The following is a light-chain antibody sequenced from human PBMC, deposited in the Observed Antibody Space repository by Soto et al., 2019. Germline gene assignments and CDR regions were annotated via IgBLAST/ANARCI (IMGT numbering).Light chain of an antibody. Sequence: IFLTQSPCTLALSPGQRATLSCRASQRLSASDIAWYQQKPGHAPKFLIYGVSSRATGIPDRFSGSGSGTDFTLTISRLEHEDFAVYHCQQYGSSPLITFGQGTRLEIK. CDR2: GVS. J-gene: IGKJ5*01. CDR3: QQYGSSPLIT. CDR1: QRLSASD. V-gene: IGKV3-20*01.